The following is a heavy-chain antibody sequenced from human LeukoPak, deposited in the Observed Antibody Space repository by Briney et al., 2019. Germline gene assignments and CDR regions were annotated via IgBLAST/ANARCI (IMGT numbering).Heavy chain of an antibody. CDR3: AKDGGYSYGYSVDY. D-gene: IGHD5-18*01. J-gene: IGHJ4*02. V-gene: IGHV3-23*01. CDR1: GFTFSSYA. Sequence: GGSLRLSCAASGFTFSSYAMSWVRQAPGKGLEWVSAISGSGGSTYYADSVEGRFTISRDNSKNTLYLQMNSLRAEDTAVYYCAKDGGYSYGYSVDYWGQGTLVTVSS. CDR2: ISGSGGST.